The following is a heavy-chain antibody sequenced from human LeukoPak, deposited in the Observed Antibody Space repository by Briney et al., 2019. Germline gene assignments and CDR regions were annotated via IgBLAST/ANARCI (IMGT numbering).Heavy chain of an antibody. V-gene: IGHV3-23*01. CDR1: GGSISSSSYY. J-gene: IGHJ4*02. D-gene: IGHD2-8*01. Sequence: ETLSLTCTVSGGSISSSSYYWGWIRQPPGKGLEWVSAISGSGGSTYYTDSVKGRFTISRDNSKNTLYLQMNSLRAEDTAVYYCAKAIVLMVYADFDYWGQGTLVTVSS. CDR3: AKAIVLMVYADFDY. CDR2: ISGSGGST.